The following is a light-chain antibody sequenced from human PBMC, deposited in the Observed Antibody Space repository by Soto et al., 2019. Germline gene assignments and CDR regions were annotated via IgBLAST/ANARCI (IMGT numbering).Light chain of an antibody. CDR1: SSNIGSNT. Sequence: QLVLTQPPSASGTPGQRVTISCSGSSSNIGSNTVNWYQQVPGTAPKLLIYSNNQRPSGVPDRLSGSKSGTSASLAISGLQSEDEADYYCAAWDASLNGVLFGGGTKLTVL. J-gene: IGLJ2*01. CDR3: AAWDASLNGVL. V-gene: IGLV1-44*01. CDR2: SNN.